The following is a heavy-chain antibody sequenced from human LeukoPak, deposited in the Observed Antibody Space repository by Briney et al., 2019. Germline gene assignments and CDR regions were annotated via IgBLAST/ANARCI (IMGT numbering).Heavy chain of an antibody. CDR2: INHSGST. D-gene: IGHD3-22*01. V-gene: IGHV4-39*07. CDR3: ARTYYYDSSGYYYSY. Sequence: PSETLSLTCTVSGGSISSGSYYWSWIRQPPGKGLEWIGEINHSGSTNYNPSLKSRVTISVDTSKNQFSLKLSSVTAADTAVYYCARTYYYDSSGYYYSYWGQGTLVTVSS. CDR1: GGSISSGSYY. J-gene: IGHJ4*02.